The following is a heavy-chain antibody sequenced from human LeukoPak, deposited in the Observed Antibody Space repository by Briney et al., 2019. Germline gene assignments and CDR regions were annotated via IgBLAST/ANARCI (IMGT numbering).Heavy chain of an antibody. CDR3: ARGRGWLQSRGWYFDL. Sequence: SETLSLTCAVYGGSFSGYYWSWIRQPPGKGLEWIGEINHSGSTNYNPSLKRRVTISVDTSKNQFSLKLSSVTAADTAVYYCARGRGWLQSRGWYFDLWGRGTLVTVSS. V-gene: IGHV4-34*01. CDR2: INHSGST. D-gene: IGHD5-24*01. J-gene: IGHJ2*01. CDR1: GGSFSGYY.